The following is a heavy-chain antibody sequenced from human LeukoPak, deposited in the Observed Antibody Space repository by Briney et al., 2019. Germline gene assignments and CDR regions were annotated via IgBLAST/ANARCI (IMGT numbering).Heavy chain of an antibody. CDR2: ISTGSSYI. J-gene: IGHJ3*02. Sequence: GGSLRLSCAASGFTFSSYSMNWVRQAPGKGLEWVSFISTGSSYIYNADSVQGRFTISRDNAKNSLYLQMNRLRAEDTAVYYCARLHYYGSGSYYIDIWGQGTKVTVSS. CDR3: ARLHYYGSGSYYIDI. V-gene: IGHV3-21*01. D-gene: IGHD3-10*01. CDR1: GFTFSSYS.